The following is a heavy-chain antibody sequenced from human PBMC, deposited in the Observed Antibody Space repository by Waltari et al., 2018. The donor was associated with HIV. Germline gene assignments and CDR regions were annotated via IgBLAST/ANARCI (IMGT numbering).Heavy chain of an antibody. CDR2: ISSSSSHI. J-gene: IGHJ4*02. D-gene: IGHD2-2*02. CDR3: ASFGCTTTSCYIY. V-gene: IGHV3-21*01. Sequence: EVHVVESGGGLVKPGESLRLSCAASGFSFSSHSMAWVRRAPGKGLEWVSSISSSSSHILYADSVKGRFTISRDNTKNSLYLQLNSLRAEDTAVYYCASFGCTTTSCYIYWGQGTLVTVSS. CDR1: GFSFSSHS.